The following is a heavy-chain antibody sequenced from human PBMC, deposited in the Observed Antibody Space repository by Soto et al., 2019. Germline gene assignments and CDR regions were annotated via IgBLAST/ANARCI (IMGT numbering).Heavy chain of an antibody. V-gene: IGHV4-34*01. J-gene: IGHJ4*02. CDR2: INHSGST. D-gene: IGHD5-12*01. CDR3: ARRKYSCYTIEREIPFDY. Sequence: PSETLSLTCAVYGGSFSGYYWSWIRQPPGKGLEWIGEINHSGSTNYNPSLKSRVTISVDTSKNQFSLKLSSVTAADTAVYYCARRKYSCYTIEREIPFDYWGQGTLVTVSS. CDR1: GGSFSGYY.